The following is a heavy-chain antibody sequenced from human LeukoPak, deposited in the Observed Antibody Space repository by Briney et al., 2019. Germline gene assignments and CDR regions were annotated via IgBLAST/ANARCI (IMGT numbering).Heavy chain of an antibody. D-gene: IGHD2-21*02. CDR3: ARGDIVVVTAIRGAFDI. Sequence: ASVKFSCKASGGTFSSYAISWVRQAPGQGLEWMGGIIPIFGTANYAQKFQGRVTITADESTSTAYMELSSLRSEDTAVYYCARGDIVVVTAIRGAFDIWGQGTMVTVSS. J-gene: IGHJ3*02. CDR2: IIPIFGTA. V-gene: IGHV1-69*13. CDR1: GGTFSSYA.